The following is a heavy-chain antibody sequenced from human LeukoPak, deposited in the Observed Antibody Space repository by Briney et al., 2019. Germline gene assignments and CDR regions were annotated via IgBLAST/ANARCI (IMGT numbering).Heavy chain of an antibody. Sequence: PETLSLTCTVSGGPMRNLYWTWIRQSPGKGLEWIGYIYYSGSTNYNPSLKSRVTISVDTSKNQFSLKLSSVTAADTAVYYCARYGDYAPRGFDPWGQGTLVTVSS. CDR2: IYYSGST. CDR3: ARYGDYAPRGFDP. D-gene: IGHD4-17*01. J-gene: IGHJ5*02. V-gene: IGHV4-59*08. CDR1: GGPMRNLY.